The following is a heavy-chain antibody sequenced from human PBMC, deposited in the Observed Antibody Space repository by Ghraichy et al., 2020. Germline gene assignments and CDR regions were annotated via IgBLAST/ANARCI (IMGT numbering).Heavy chain of an antibody. V-gene: IGHV1-2*02. CDR1: GYTFTGYY. CDR3: ARNGYCGGDCYFFHY. CDR2: INPNSGGT. D-gene: IGHD2-21*02. Sequence: ASVKVSCKASGYTFTGYYMYWVRQAPGQGLEWMGWINPNSGGTNYAQKFQGRVTMTWDTSISTAYMELSRLRSDDTAVYYCARNGYCGGDCYFFHYWGQGTLVTVSS. J-gene: IGHJ4*02.